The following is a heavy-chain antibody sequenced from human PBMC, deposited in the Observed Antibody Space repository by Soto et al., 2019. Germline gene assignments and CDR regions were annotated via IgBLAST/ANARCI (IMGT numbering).Heavy chain of an antibody. J-gene: IGHJ4*02. Sequence: GGSLRLSCAGSRFTFSGCWMSWVRQAPGQGLQWVANMKPDGSEQYYVDSVKGRFTISRGDAKNSLYLQMNSLSAEDTAIYYCTSFGMANYWGQGIRVTVSS. CDR2: MKPDGSEQ. V-gene: IGHV3-7*05. CDR3: TSFGMANY. CDR1: RFTFSGCW. D-gene: IGHD3-3*01.